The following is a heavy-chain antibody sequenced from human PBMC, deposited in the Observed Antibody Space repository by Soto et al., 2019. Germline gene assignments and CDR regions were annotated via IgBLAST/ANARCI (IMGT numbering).Heavy chain of an antibody. D-gene: IGHD2-2*01. Sequence: PSETLSLTCAVYGGSFSGYYWSWIRQPPGKGLEWIGEINHSGSTNYNPSLKSRVTISVDTSKNQFSLKLSSVTAADTAVYYCARGLSDCSSTSCSYQIYYFDYWGQGTLVTVSS. CDR1: GGSFSGYY. CDR2: INHSGST. CDR3: ARGLSDCSSTSCSYQIYYFDY. J-gene: IGHJ4*02. V-gene: IGHV4-34*01.